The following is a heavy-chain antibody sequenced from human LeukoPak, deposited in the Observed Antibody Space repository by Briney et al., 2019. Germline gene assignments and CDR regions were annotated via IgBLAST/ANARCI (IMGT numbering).Heavy chain of an antibody. CDR1: GFTFSSYW. CDR2: INSDGRST. CDR3: ATGEGYYFDSSGSLTYFDY. J-gene: IGHJ4*02. D-gene: IGHD3-22*01. Sequence: GGSLRLSCAASGFTFSSYWMHWVRQAPGKGLVGVSRINSDGRSTSYADSVKGRFTISRDNAKNTLYLQMNSLRAEDTAVYYCATGEGYYFDSSGSLTYFDYWGQGTLVTVSS. V-gene: IGHV3-74*01.